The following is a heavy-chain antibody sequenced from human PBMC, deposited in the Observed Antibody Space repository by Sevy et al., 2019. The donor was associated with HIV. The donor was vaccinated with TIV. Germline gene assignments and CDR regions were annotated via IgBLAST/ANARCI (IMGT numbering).Heavy chain of an antibody. CDR1: GFTFNIYA. CDR3: AKDGVSRKKLWDWFDP. J-gene: IGHJ5*02. CDR2: IGGGDT. D-gene: IGHD2-21*01. Sequence: GGSLRLSCATSGFTFNIYAMSWVRQAPGKGLEWVSTIGGGDTYYADSVKGRFTISRDDSKSAVYLQMNSLRADGTAVYYCAKDGVSRKKLWDWFDPWGQGTLVTVSS. V-gene: IGHV3-23*01.